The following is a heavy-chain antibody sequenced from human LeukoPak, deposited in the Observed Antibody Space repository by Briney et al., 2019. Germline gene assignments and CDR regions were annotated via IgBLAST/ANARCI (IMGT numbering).Heavy chain of an antibody. CDR1: GFTFSSYD. J-gene: IGHJ6*02. CDR2: IGTAGDT. Sequence: GGSLRLSCGASGFTFSSYDMHWVRQATGKGLEWVSAIGTAGDTYYPGSVKGRFTISRENAKNSLYLQMNSLRAGDTAVYYCAKGSRDILSVGAPLSLWGQGTTVTVSS. V-gene: IGHV3-13*01. D-gene: IGHD3-9*01. CDR3: AKGSRDILSVGAPLSL.